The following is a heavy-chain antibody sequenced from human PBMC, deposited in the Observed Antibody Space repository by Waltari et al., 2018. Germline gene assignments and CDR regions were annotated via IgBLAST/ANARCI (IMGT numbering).Heavy chain of an antibody. CDR3: ARGDYYGSGRSDFDY. J-gene: IGHJ4*02. CDR1: GGTFSSYA. V-gene: IGHV1-69*05. CDR2: IIPIFGTA. D-gene: IGHD3-10*01. Sequence: QVQLVQSGAEVKKPGSSVKVSCKASGGTFSSYAINWVRQAPGQGLEWMGGIIPIFGTANYAQKFQGRVTITTDESTSTAYMELSSLRSEDTAVYYCARGDYYGSGRSDFDYWGQGTLVTVSS.